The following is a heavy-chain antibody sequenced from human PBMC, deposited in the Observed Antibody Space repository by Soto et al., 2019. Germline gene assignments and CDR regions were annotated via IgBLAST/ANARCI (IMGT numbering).Heavy chain of an antibody. J-gene: IGHJ6*02. CDR1: GFTFSSYA. D-gene: IGHD3-3*01. CDR3: ARGGSGITIFGVVTNYYYYGMDV. CDR2: ISYDGSNK. V-gene: IGHV3-30-3*01. Sequence: GGSLRLSCAASGFTFSSYAMHWVRQAPGKGLEWVAVISYDGSNKYYADSVKGRFTISRDNSKNTLYLQMNSLRAEDTAVYYCARGGSGITIFGVVTNYYYYGMDVWGQGTTVTVSS.